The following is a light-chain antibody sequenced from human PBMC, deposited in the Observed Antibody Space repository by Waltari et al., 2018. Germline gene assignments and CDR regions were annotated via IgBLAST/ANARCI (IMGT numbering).Light chain of an antibody. Sequence: QSALTQPASVSGSPGQSITIPCTGTRSDVGFYYFVSWFQQHPGKAPKVMIYKVNNRPSGVSNRFSGSKSANTASLTISGLQAEDEADYYCSSYTRRSYWVFGGGTQLTVL. V-gene: IGLV2-14*01. J-gene: IGLJ3*02. CDR3: SSYTRRSYWV. CDR1: RSDVGFYYF. CDR2: KVN.